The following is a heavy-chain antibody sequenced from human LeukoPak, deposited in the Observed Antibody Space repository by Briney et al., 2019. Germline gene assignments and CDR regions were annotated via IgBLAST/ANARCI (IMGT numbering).Heavy chain of an antibody. CDR3: ALSSGYFRSFDY. J-gene: IGHJ4*02. D-gene: IGHD3-22*01. V-gene: IGHV1-46*01. CDR1: GYTFTSYY. Sequence: ASVKVSCKASGYTFTSYYMHWVRQAPGQGLEWKGIINPSGGSTSYAQKFQGRVTMTRDMSTSTVYMELSSLRSEDTAVYYCALSSGYFRSFDYWGQGTLVTVSS. CDR2: INPSGGST.